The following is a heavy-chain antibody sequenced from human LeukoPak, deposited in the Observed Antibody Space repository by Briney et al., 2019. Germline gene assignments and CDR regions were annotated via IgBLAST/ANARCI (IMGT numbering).Heavy chain of an antibody. Sequence: SETLSLTCTVSGGSISRGDYYWSWIRQPPGKGLEWIGYIYYSGSTDYNPTLKSRVTISVDTSKNQFSLKLSSVTAADTAVYYCARGKSKFDYWGQGTLVTVSS. J-gene: IGHJ4*02. CDR3: ARGKSKFDY. V-gene: IGHV4-30-4*01. CDR1: GGSISRGDYY. CDR2: IYYSGST.